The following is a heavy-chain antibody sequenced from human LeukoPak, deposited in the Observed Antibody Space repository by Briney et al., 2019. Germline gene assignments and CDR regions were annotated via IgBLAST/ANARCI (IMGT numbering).Heavy chain of an antibody. CDR2: INSDGSST. J-gene: IGHJ4*02. CDR3: ARGRGTIYMFDY. D-gene: IGHD2/OR15-2a*01. CDR1: GFTFSSYW. Sequence: GGSLRLSCAASGFTFSSYWMHWVRHAPGKGLVWVSRINSDGSSTTYADSVKGRFTISRDNAKNTLFLQMNSLRAEDAAVYYCARGRGTIYMFDYWGQGTLVTVSS. V-gene: IGHV3-74*01.